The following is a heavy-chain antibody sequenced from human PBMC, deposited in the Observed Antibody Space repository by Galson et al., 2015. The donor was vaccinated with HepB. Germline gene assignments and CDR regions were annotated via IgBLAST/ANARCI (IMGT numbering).Heavy chain of an antibody. CDR2: ISGSGGST. CDR1: GFTFSSYA. J-gene: IGHJ4*02. V-gene: IGHV3-23*01. Sequence: SLRLSCAASGFTFSSYAMSWVRQAPGKGLEWVSAISGSGGSTYYADSVKGRFTISRDNSKNTLYLQMNSLRAEDTAVYYCASFLELTGDLRYFDYWGQGTLVTVSS. D-gene: IGHD7-27*01. CDR3: ASFLELTGDLRYFDY.